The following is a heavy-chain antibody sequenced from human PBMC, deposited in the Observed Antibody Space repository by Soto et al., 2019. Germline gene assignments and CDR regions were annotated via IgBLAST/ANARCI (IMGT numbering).Heavy chain of an antibody. CDR1: GFTFSSYW. D-gene: IGHD6-19*01. CDR3: ALAVAGPMAIGY. Sequence: EVQLVESGGGLVQPGGSLRLSCAASGFTFSSYWMHWVRQAPGKGLVWVSRINSDGSRTSYADSVKGRFTISRDNAKNTLYLQMNSLRAEDTAVYYCALAVAGPMAIGYWGQGTLVTVSS. CDR2: INSDGSRT. V-gene: IGHV3-74*01. J-gene: IGHJ4*02.